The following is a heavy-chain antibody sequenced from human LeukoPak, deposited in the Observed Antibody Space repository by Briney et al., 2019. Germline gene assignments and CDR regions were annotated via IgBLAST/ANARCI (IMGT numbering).Heavy chain of an antibody. Sequence: GGSLRLSCAASGFTFSDYYMSWIRQAPGKGLEWVSYISSGRSYTNYADSVKGRFTISRDNAKNSVYLQMNSLRAEDTAVYYCARSRGMVPGASGQGTLVTVSS. CDR2: ISSGRSYT. V-gene: IGHV3-11*03. CDR1: GFTFSDYY. D-gene: IGHD2-2*01. J-gene: IGHJ5*02. CDR3: ARSRGMVPGA.